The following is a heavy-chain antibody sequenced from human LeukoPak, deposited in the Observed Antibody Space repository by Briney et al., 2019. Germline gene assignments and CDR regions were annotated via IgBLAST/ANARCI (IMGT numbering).Heavy chain of an antibody. Sequence: GGSLRLSCAASGFTFSTYAMSWVRQAPGRGLEWVSTISSRGDSTYVADSVKGRFTISRDNSKNSLYLQMNTVRAEDTAVYYCVKGPRPDITVAHTVENWGQGTLVTVSS. CDR3: VKGPRPDITVAHTVEN. J-gene: IGHJ4*02. CDR1: GFTFSTYA. D-gene: IGHD6-19*01. CDR2: ISSRGDST. V-gene: IGHV3-23*01.